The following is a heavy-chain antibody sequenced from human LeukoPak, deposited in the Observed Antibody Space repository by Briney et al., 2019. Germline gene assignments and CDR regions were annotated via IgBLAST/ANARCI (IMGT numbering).Heavy chain of an antibody. CDR3: ATFPEGAAIPFDP. CDR1: GYTFTSYD. D-gene: IGHD2-2*01. V-gene: IGHV1-8*01. CDR2: MNPNSGNT. Sequence: ASVKVSCKASGYTFTSYDINWVRQATRQGLEWMGWMNPNSGNTGYAQKFQGRVTMTRNTSISTAYMELSSLRSEDTAVYYCATFPEGAAIPFDPWGQGTLVTVSS. J-gene: IGHJ5*02.